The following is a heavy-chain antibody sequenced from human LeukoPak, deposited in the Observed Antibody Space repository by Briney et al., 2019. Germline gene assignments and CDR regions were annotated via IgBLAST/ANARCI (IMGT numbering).Heavy chain of an antibody. V-gene: IGHV3-23*01. CDR1: GFTFSSYA. D-gene: IGHD3-22*01. CDR3: AKTMYYYDSTGYYYFQH. J-gene: IGHJ1*01. CDR2: ISGSGGST. Sequence: GGSLRLSCAASGFTFSSYAMSWVRQAPGKGLEWVSAISGSGGSTYYAASVKGRSTISRDNSKNTLHLQMNSLRAEDTAVYFCAKTMYYYDSTGYYYFQHWGQGTLVTVSS.